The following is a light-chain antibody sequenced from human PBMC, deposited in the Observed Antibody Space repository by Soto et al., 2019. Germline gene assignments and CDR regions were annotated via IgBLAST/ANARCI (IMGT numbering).Light chain of an antibody. Sequence: EIVLTQSPATLSLSPWETATLSCWASQSVSGYIGWYQQKPGQAPRLLIYADSNRATGIPARFSGSGSGTDFTPTISSLEPEDFSVYYCQQRYNWPITFGQGTRLEIK. J-gene: IGKJ5*01. V-gene: IGKV3-11*01. CDR1: QSVSGY. CDR3: QQRYNWPIT. CDR2: ADS.